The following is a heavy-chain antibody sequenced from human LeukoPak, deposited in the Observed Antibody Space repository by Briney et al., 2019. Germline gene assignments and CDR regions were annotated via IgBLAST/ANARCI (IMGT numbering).Heavy chain of an antibody. CDR1: GGTFSSYA. J-gene: IGHJ3*02. V-gene: IGHV1-69*13. CDR2: IIPIFGTA. Sequence: ASVKVSCKASGGTFSSYAISWVRQAPGQGLEWMGGIIPIFGTANYAQKFQGRVTITADESTSTAYMELSSLRSEDTAVYYCARDCSSTSCMEAFDIWGQGTMVTVSS. D-gene: IGHD2-2*01. CDR3: ARDCSSTSCMEAFDI.